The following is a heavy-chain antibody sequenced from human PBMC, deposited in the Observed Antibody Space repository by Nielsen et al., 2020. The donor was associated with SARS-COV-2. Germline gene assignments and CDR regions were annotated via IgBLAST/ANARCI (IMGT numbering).Heavy chain of an antibody. CDR1: GGSISGGGYY. D-gene: IGHD2-8*02. J-gene: IGHJ2*01. V-gene: IGHV4-31*03. Sequence: SETLSLTCTVSGGSISGGGYYWTWIRQYPGGGLEWIGHIIHYAGSTDYNPSLESRVSISADTSNNKVSLRLRSVTAADTAVYYCARGTGSRDFDFWCLGTLVTVSS. CDR2: IIHYAGST. CDR3: ARGTGSRDFDF.